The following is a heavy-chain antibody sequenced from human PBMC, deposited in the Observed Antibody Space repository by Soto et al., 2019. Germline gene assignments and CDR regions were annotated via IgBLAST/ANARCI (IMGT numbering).Heavy chain of an antibody. CDR1: GYTFTSYA. J-gene: IGHJ4*02. V-gene: IGHV1-3*01. CDR3: ARDLGGWPDY. Sequence: ASVTVSCKESGYTFTSYAIHWVRQAPGQRLEWMGWINAGNGNTKYSQKFQGRVTITRDTSASTAYMELSSLRSEDTAVYYCARDLGGWPDYWGRGTLVTVSS. D-gene: IGHD2-15*01. CDR2: INAGNGNT.